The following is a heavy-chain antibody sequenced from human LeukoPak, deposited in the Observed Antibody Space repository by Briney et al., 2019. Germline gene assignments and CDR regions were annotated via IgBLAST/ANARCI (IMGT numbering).Heavy chain of an antibody. D-gene: IGHD3-3*01. CDR2: IIPIFGTA. Sequence: SVKVSCKASGGTFSSYAISWVRQAPGQGLEWMGGIIPIFGTANYAQKFQGRVTITADESTSTACMELSSLRSEDTAVYYCARANTIFGNIDAFDIWGQGTMVTVSS. J-gene: IGHJ3*02. V-gene: IGHV1-69*13. CDR3: ARANTIFGNIDAFDI. CDR1: GGTFSSYA.